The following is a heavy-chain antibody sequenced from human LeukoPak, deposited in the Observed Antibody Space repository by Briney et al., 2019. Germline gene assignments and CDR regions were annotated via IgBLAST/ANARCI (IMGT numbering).Heavy chain of an antibody. CDR1: GGTFSSYV. CDR3: ARGSSYGSGSSLDY. J-gene: IGHJ4*02. V-gene: IGHV1-69*13. D-gene: IGHD3-10*01. CDR2: IIPIFGTT. Sequence: SVKVSCKASGGTFSSYVITWVRQAPGQGLEWMGTIIPIFGTTNYAQKFQGRVTITADESTNTAYMELSSLRSEDTAVYYCARGSSYGSGSSLDYWGQGTLVTVSS.